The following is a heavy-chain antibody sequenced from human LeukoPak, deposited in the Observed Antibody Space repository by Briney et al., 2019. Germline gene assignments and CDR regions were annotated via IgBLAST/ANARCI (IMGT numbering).Heavy chain of an antibody. CDR2: IYSGGST. V-gene: IGHV3-53*01. CDR3: ARVSYSSGWYYFDY. CDR1: GFTVSNDY. Sequence: PGGSLGLSCAASGFTVSNDYMSWFRQAPAKGLEWVSVIYSGGSTYYADSVKGRFTISRDNSKNTLYLQMNSLRAEDTAVYYCARVSYSSGWYYFDYWGQGTLVTVSS. J-gene: IGHJ4*02. D-gene: IGHD6-19*01.